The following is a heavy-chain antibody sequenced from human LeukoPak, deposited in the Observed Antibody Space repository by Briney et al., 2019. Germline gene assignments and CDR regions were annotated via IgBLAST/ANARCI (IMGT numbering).Heavy chain of an antibody. J-gene: IGHJ4*02. V-gene: IGHV1-69*04. D-gene: IGHD4-17*01. CDR2: IIPILGIA. CDR3: ARLGDYPSDY. CDR1: GGTFSSYA. Sequence: SVKVSCKASGGTFSSYAISWVRQAPGQGLEWMGRIIPILGIANYAQKFQGRVTITADKSTSTAYMELSSLRSEDTAVHYCARLGDYPSDYWGQGTLVTVSS.